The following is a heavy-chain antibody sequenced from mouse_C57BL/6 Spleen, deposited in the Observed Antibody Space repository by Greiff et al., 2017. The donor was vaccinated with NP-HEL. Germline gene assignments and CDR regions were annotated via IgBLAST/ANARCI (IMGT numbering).Heavy chain of an antibody. CDR3: ARFGYDGYFDV. Sequence: QVQLQQPGAELVMPGASVKLSCKASGYTFTSYWMHWVKQRPGQGLEWIGEIDPSDSYTNYNQKFKGKSTLTVDKSSSTAYMQLSSLTSEDSAVYYCARFGYDGYFDVWGTGTTVTVSS. D-gene: IGHD2-2*01. J-gene: IGHJ1*03. V-gene: IGHV1-69*01. CDR2: IDPSDSYT. CDR1: GYTFTSYW.